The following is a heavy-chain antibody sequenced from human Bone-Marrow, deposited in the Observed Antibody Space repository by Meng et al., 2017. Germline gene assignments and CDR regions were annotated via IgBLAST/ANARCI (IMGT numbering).Heavy chain of an antibody. CDR1: GDSVSSNSAA. CDR2: TYYRSKWSN. CDR3: VRSHSGFLDY. Sequence: QVQLQQSGPGLVKPSQTLALTCSISGDSVSSNSAAWNWIRQSPSRGLEWLGRTYYRSKWSNDYALSVRGRITVNPDTSKNQFSLQLNSVTPEDTAVYYCVRSHSGFLDYWDQGTLVTVSS. D-gene: IGHD3-10*01. J-gene: IGHJ4*02. V-gene: IGHV6-1*01.